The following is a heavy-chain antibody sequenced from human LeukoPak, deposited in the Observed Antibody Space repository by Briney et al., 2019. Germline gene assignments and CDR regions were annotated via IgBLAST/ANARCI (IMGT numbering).Heavy chain of an antibody. CDR1: GYSISSGYY. CDR2: IYHSGST. D-gene: IGHD5-18*01. V-gene: IGHV4-38-2*02. J-gene: IGHJ4*02. CDR3: AREGGDTAMVHFDY. Sequence: SETLSLTCTVSGYSISSGYYWGWIRQPPGKGLEWIGSIYHSGSTYYNPSLKSRVTISVDTSKNQFSLKLSSVTAADTAVYYCAREGGDTAMVHFDYWGQGTLVTVSS.